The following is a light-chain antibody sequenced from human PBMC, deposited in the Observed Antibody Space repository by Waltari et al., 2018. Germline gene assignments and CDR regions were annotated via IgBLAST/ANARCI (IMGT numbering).Light chain of an antibody. CDR3: QQYYGSPSLT. CDR1: QSVSSY. CDR2: DAS. J-gene: IGKJ4*01. Sequence: EIVLTQSPASLSLSPRESATLSRRASQSVSSYFAWYQQKPGKAPSLLIYDASNRATGIPARFSGGGSGTDFTLTISGLQAEDVAVYFCQQYYGSPSLTFGGGTKVEIK. V-gene: IGKV3-11*01.